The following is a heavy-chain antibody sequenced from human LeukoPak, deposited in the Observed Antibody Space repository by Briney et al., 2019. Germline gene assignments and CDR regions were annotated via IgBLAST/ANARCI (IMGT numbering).Heavy chain of an antibody. J-gene: IGHJ4*02. Sequence: GGSLRLSCAASGFTVSSNYMSWVRQAPGKGLEWVSVIFSGGTTYYADSVKGRFTISRDSSKNTLYLQMNSLRVEDTAVYYCARVAVSSSWYSDYWGQGTLVTVSS. CDR1: GFTVSSNY. CDR2: IFSGGTT. V-gene: IGHV3-53*01. CDR3: ARVAVSSSWYSDY. D-gene: IGHD6-13*01.